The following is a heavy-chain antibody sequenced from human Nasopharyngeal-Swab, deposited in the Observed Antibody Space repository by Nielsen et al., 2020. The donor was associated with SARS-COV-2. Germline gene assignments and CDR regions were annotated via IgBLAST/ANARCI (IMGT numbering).Heavy chain of an antibody. Sequence: GESLKISCAASGFTFSNYWMTWVRQAPGKGLEWVANIKQDGSKRNYVDSVEGRFIISRDDAMNSLYLQMNSLRAEDTAVYYCATHNDYRFENWGQGTLVSVSS. J-gene: IGHJ4*02. CDR1: GFTFSNYW. CDR2: IKQDGSKR. V-gene: IGHV3-7*05. D-gene: IGHD4-11*01. CDR3: ATHNDYRFEN.